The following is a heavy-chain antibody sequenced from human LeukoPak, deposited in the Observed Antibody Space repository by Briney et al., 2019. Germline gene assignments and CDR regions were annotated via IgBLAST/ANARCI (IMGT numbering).Heavy chain of an antibody. CDR2: IIPIFGTA. V-gene: IGHV1-69*05. J-gene: IGHJ3*02. Sequence: ASVKVSCKASGGTFSSYAISWVGQAPGQGLEWMGGIIPIFGTANYAQKFQGRVTMTTDTSKRTDYMELRSLRSDDTAVYYCARPDYSRDAFDIWDQGTMVTVSS. CDR3: ARPDYSRDAFDI. D-gene: IGHD4-11*01. CDR1: GGTFSSYA.